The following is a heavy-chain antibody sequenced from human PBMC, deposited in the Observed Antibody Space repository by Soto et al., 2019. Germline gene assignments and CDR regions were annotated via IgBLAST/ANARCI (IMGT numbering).Heavy chain of an antibody. V-gene: IGHV3-23*01. CDR1: GFTFSSYA. D-gene: IGHD3-10*01. J-gene: IGHJ4*02. CDR3: AKRYYYGSGSSYYFDY. CDR2: ISGSGGST. Sequence: GGSLRLSCAASGFTFSSYAMSWVRQAPGKGLEWVSAISGSGGSTYYADSVKGRFTISRDNSKNTLYLQMNSLRAEDTAVYYCAKRYYYGSGSSYYFDYWGQGTLVTVSS.